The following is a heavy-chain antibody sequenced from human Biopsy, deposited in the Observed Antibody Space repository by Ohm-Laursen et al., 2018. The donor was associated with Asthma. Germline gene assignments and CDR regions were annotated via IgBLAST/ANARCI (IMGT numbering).Heavy chain of an antibody. D-gene: IGHD2-15*01. J-gene: IGHJ3*02. Sequence: IPSRRERVQMWVGAISKSGQVYYNLSLKSRVTISVDTSKNQFSLQLRSVTAADTAVYYFARQKVVAAERPSDMRCQGKMVIVSS. CDR2: ISKSGQV. CDR3: ARQKVVAAERPSDM. V-gene: IGHV4-39*01.